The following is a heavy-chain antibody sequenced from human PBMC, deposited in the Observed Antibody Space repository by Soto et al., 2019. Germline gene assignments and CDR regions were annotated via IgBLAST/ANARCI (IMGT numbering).Heavy chain of an antibody. Sequence: GESLKISCKGSGYSFTSYWIGWVRQMPGKGLEWMGIIYPGDSDTRYSPSFQGQVTISADKSISTAYLQWSSLKASDTAMYYCARLGRYSSSWAPEALYYMDVWGKGTTVTVSS. CDR2: IYPGDSDT. D-gene: IGHD6-13*01. CDR3: ARLGRYSSSWAPEALYYMDV. J-gene: IGHJ6*03. CDR1: GYSFTSYW. V-gene: IGHV5-51*01.